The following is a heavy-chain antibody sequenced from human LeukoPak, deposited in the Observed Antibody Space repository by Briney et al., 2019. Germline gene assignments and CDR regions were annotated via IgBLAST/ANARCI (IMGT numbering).Heavy chain of an antibody. J-gene: IGHJ4*02. CDR3: TRGDEFPFDY. CDR2: FRSKANSYAT. Sequence: GGSLKLSCAASGFTFNGSAMHWVRQASGKGLEWVGRFRSKANSYATAYAASVKGRFNISRDDSKNTAYLQMNSLKTEDTAVYYCTRGDEFPFDYWGQGTLVTVSS. D-gene: IGHD1-26*01. V-gene: IGHV3-73*01. CDR1: GFTFNGSA.